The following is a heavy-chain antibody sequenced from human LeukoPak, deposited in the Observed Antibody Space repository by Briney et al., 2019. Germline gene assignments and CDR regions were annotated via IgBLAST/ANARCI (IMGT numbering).Heavy chain of an antibody. J-gene: IGHJ5*02. CDR1: GFTFSDYY. D-gene: IGHD4-17*01. V-gene: IGHV3-11*06. Sequence: GGSLRLSCAASGFTFSDYYMSWVRQAPGKGLEWVSYISSSSRYTDSADSVKGRFTISRDNAKNSLYLQMNSLRAEDTAVYFCARMAGSPNTVTHGWFDPWGQGTLVTVSS. CDR2: ISSSSRYT. CDR3: ARMAGSPNTVTHGWFDP.